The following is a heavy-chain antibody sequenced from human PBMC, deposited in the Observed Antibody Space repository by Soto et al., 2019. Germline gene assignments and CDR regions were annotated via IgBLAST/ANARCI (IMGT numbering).Heavy chain of an antibody. Sequence: QLQLVQSAAEVKKPGASVRVSCKAYGYPFIKYGISWIRQAPEQGLEWMGWNKVDSGYTNYAQKFQGIVTMTADTSSDTAFMELRSLRLDDTAVYFCATSSDAGFDPWGQGTLVSVSS. J-gene: IGHJ5*02. V-gene: IGHV1-18*04. CDR1: GYPFIKYG. CDR2: NKVDSGYT. CDR3: ATSSDAGFDP.